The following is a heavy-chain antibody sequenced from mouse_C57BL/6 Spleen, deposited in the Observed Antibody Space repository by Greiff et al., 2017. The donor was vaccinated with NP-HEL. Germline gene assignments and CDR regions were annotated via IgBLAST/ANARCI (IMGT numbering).Heavy chain of an antibody. J-gene: IGHJ2*01. Sequence: QVQLKESGPELVKPGASVKISCKASGYAFSSSWMNWVKQRPGKGLEWIGRIYPGDGDTNYNGKFKGKATLTADKSSSTAYMQLSSLTSEDSAVYFCARFYDYDAGFDYWGQGTTLTVSS. V-gene: IGHV1-82*01. CDR3: ARFYDYDAGFDY. CDR1: GYAFSSSW. CDR2: IYPGDGDT. D-gene: IGHD2-4*01.